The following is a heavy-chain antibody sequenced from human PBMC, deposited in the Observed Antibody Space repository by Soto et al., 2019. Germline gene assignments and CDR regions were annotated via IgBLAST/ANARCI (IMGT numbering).Heavy chain of an antibody. J-gene: IGHJ4*02. CDR3: AKTTHYYDSSGYSAH. Sequence: GGSLRLSCAASGFTFSSYAMSWVRQAPGKGLEWVSAISGSGGSTYYADSVKGRFTISRDNSKNTLYLQMNSLRAEDTAVYHCAKTTHYYDSSGYSAHWGQGTLVTVSS. V-gene: IGHV3-23*01. D-gene: IGHD3-22*01. CDR1: GFTFSSYA. CDR2: ISGSGGST.